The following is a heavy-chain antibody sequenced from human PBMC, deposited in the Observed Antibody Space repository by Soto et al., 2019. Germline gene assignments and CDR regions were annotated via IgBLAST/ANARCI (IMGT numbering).Heavy chain of an antibody. Sequence: GASVKVSFKASGYTFTNYAMHGVRQAPGQRLEWMGWINGGNGNTKYSPKLQDRVTITRDTSASTAYMELSSLRSEDTALYYCARDGVAAGNINFDYWGQGTLVTVSS. CDR1: GYTFTNYA. D-gene: IGHD6-25*01. CDR3: ARDGVAAGNINFDY. J-gene: IGHJ4*02. CDR2: INGGNGNT. V-gene: IGHV1-3*01.